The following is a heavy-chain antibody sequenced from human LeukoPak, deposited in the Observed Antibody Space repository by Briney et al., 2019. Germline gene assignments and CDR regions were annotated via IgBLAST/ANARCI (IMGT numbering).Heavy chain of an antibody. V-gene: IGHV3-21*01. J-gene: IGHJ4*02. CDR3: AREADSGYDPGVVDY. CDR2: ISSSSSYI. CDR1: GFTFSSYS. Sequence: GGSLRLSCAASGFTFSSYSMNWVRQAPGKGLEWVSSISSSSSYIYYADSVKGRFTISRDNAKNSLYLQMNSLRAEDAAVYYCAREADSGYDPGVVDYWGQGTLVTVAS. D-gene: IGHD5-12*01.